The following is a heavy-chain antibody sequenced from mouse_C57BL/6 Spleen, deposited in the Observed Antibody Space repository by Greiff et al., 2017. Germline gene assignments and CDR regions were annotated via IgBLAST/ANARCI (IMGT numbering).Heavy chain of an antibody. CDR2: IDPSDSYT. Sequence: QVQLQQPGAELVMPGASVKLSCKASGYTFTSYWMHWVKQRPGQGLEWIGEIDPSDSYTNYNQKFKGKSTLTVDKSSSTAYMQLSSLTSGDSAVYYCANLLRSFAYWGQGTLVTVSA. CDR3: ANLLRSFAY. J-gene: IGHJ3*01. V-gene: IGHV1-69*01. CDR1: GYTFTSYW. D-gene: IGHD1-1*01.